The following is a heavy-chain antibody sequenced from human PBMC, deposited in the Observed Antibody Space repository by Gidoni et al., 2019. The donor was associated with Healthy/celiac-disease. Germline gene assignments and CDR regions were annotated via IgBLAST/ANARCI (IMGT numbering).Heavy chain of an antibody. J-gene: IGHJ3*02. CDR3: APSGGGDAFDI. Sequence: EVQLVESGGGLVKPGGSLRLSCAASGFTFSRYSMNGVRQAPGKGLEWVSSISSSSSYIYYADSVKGRFSLSRDNAKNSLYLQMNSLRAEDTAVYYCAPSGGGDAFDIWGQGTMVTVSS. D-gene: IGHD2-15*01. CDR2: ISSSSSYI. CDR1: GFTFSRYS. V-gene: IGHV3-21*01.